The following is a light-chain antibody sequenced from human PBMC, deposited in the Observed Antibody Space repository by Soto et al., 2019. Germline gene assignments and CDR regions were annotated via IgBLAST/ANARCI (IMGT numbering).Light chain of an antibody. Sequence: EIVLTQSPGTLSLSPGERVTLSCRASQSVRPNFLAWYQQKPGQAPRLLIYGAFTRATGIPARFSGSGSGTEFTLTISSLQSEDFAVYYCQQYKNWPPLTFGGGTKVEIK. CDR3: QQYKNWPPLT. J-gene: IGKJ4*01. V-gene: IGKV3-15*01. CDR2: GAF. CDR1: QSVRPN.